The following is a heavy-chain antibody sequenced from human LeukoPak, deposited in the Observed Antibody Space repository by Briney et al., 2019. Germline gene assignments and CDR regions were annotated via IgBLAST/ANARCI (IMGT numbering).Heavy chain of an antibody. CDR3: VKDVGPYSSSSGFDY. CDR1: GFTFDDYA. D-gene: IGHD6-6*01. CDR2: ISWNSGSI. V-gene: IGHV3-9*01. Sequence: GGSLRLSCAASGFTFDDYAMHWVRQAPGKGLEWVSGISWNSGSIGHADSVKGRFTISRDNAKNSLYLQMNSLRTEDTALYYCVKDVGPYSSSSGFDYWGQGTLVTVSS. J-gene: IGHJ4*02.